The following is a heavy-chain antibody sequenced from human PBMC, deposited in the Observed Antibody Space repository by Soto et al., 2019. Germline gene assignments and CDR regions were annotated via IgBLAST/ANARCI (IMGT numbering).Heavy chain of an antibody. CDR3: ARRQGASYIDS. V-gene: IGHV4-31*03. Sequence: PSETLSLSCTVPGDSLNSGAYYWNWIRQHPGKGLEWIGYIHFSGSTYYNPSLKSRVAISTDTSNNQFSLRLSSVTAADTAVYYCARRQGASYIDSWGQGVLLTVS. CDR1: GDSLNSGAYY. J-gene: IGHJ4*02. CDR2: IHFSGST.